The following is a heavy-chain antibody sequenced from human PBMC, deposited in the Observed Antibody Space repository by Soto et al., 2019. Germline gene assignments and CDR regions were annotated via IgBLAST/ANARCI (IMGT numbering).Heavy chain of an antibody. D-gene: IGHD3-22*01. J-gene: IGHJ6*02. CDR2: IWYDGSNK. Sequence: PGASPRLSCADSEFTFSFYRMSWVCQAPGQGLERVPVIWYDGSNKYYADSVKGRFTISKDNTKDTLYLQMNSLRAEDTAVHYCAREEDHYYDSSGKDVCGTDVWGQGATVTVS. V-gene: IGHV3-33*08. CDR1: EFTFSFYR. CDR3: AREEDHYYDSSGKDVCGTDV.